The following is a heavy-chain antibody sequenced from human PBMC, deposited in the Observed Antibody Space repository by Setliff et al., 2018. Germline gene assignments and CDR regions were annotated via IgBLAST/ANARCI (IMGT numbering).Heavy chain of an antibody. V-gene: IGHV4-38-2*01. J-gene: IGHJ5*02. CDR3: ARAHTWSLPNDNSGYPGWFDP. CDR2: IHHSGRA. CDR1: GFSISSGYY. D-gene: IGHD3-22*01. Sequence: LSLTCAVSGFSISSGYYWGWIRQPPGKGLEWIVNIHHSGRAYYNPSLKSRVTMSVDTSKNHVSLKLSSVTAADTAVYYCARAHTWSLPNDNSGYPGWFDPWGQGTLVTVSS.